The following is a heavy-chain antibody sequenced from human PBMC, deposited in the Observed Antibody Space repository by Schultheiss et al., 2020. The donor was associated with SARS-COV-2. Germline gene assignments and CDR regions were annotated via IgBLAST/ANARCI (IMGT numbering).Heavy chain of an antibody. Sequence: GGSLRLSCAASGFTFSSYAMSWVRQAPGKGLEWVANIKQDGSEKYYVDSVKGRFTISRDNAKNSLYLQKNSLRAEDTAVYYCARDRALRDSGSYYNDIGCFGYWGQGTLVTVSS. D-gene: IGHD3-10*01. CDR1: GFTFSSYA. CDR2: IKQDGSEK. CDR3: ARDRALRDSGSYYNDIGCFGY. J-gene: IGHJ4*02. V-gene: IGHV3-7*01.